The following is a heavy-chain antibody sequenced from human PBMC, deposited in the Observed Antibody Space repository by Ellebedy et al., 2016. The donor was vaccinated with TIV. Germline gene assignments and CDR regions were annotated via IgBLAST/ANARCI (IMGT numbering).Heavy chain of an antibody. V-gene: IGHV4-31*03. D-gene: IGHD1-1*01. CDR2: IYFSGRT. J-gene: IGHJ3*01. CDR1: GDSISNGGYY. CDR3: ARDQNDYVYDTCDV. Sequence: SETLSLXCTVSGDSISNGGYYWSWFRQHPGKALEWIGYIYFSGRTSYNPSLKSRVTISVDTSKNQFSLTLNTVTAADTAVYYCARDQNDYVYDTCDVWGQGTLVTVSS.